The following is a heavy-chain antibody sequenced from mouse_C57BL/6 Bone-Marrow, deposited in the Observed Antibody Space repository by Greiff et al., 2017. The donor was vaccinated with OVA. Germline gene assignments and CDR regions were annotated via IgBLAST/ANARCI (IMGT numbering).Heavy chain of an antibody. J-gene: IGHJ2*01. CDR3: ARFDYDGDFDY. V-gene: IGHV1-59*01. CDR1: GYTFTSYW. CDR2: IDPSDSYT. D-gene: IGHD2-4*01. Sequence: QVQLQQPGAELVRPGTSVKLSCKASGYTFTSYWMHWVKQRPGQGLEWIGVIDPSDSYTNYNQKFKGKATLTVDTSSSTAYMQLSSLTSEDSAVYYCARFDYDGDFDYWGQGTTLTVSS.